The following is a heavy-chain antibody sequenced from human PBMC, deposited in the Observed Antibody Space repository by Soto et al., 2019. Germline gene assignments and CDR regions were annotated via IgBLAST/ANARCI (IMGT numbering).Heavy chain of an antibody. Sequence: PSETLSLTCTVSGGSISSYYWSWIRQPAGKGLEWIGRIYTSGSTNYNPSLKSRVTMSVDTSKNQFSLKLSSVTAADTAVYYCARAGYDFWSGPITYYYGMDVWGQGTTVTVS. J-gene: IGHJ6*02. CDR3: ARAGYDFWSGPITYYYGMDV. V-gene: IGHV4-4*07. CDR2: IYTSGST. CDR1: GGSISSYY. D-gene: IGHD3-3*01.